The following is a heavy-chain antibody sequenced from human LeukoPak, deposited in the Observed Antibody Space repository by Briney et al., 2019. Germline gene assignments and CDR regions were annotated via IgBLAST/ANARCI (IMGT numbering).Heavy chain of an antibody. Sequence: ASVKVSCKASGYTFTGYYIHWVRQAPGQGLEWMGWINPKSGGTNYAQKFQGRVTMTRDTSISTAYMELSRLRSDDTAVYYCASGDSYDRSAYYYSDYWGQGTLVTVSS. D-gene: IGHD3-22*01. V-gene: IGHV1-2*02. J-gene: IGHJ4*02. CDR1: GYTFTGYY. CDR3: ASGDSYDRSAYYYSDY. CDR2: INPKSGGT.